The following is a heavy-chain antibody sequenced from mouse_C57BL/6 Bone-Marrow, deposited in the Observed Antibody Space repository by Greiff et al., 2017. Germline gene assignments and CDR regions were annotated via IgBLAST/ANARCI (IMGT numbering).Heavy chain of an antibody. CDR2: IDPETGGT. D-gene: IGHD1-1*01. CDR1: GFNIKDDY. Sequence: VQLKESGAELVRPGASVKLSCTASGFNIKDDYMHWVKQRPEHGLEWIGWIDPETGGTEYASKFQGKATITADTSSNTAYLQLRSLTSEDTAVYYCTTAITTVVADYWGKGTTLTVSS. V-gene: IGHV14-4*01. CDR3: TTAITTVVADY. J-gene: IGHJ2*01.